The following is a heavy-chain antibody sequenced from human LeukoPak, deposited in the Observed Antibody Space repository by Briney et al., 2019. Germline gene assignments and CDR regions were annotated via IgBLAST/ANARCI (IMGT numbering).Heavy chain of an antibody. V-gene: IGHV3-7*03. D-gene: IGHD2-15*01. J-gene: IGHJ5*02. CDR3: ARVVVVVAATWFDP. Sequence: GGSLRLSCAASGFTFSSYWMSWVRQAPGKGLEWVANIKQDGSEKYYVDSVKGQFTISRDNAKNSLYLQMNSLRAEDTAVYYCARVVVVVAATWFDPWGQGTLVTVSS. CDR1: GFTFSSYW. CDR2: IKQDGSEK.